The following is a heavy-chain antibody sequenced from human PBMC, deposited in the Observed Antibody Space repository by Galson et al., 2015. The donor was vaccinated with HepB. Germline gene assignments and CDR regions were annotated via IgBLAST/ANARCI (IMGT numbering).Heavy chain of an antibody. CDR2: IGENSDYK. V-gene: IGHV3-21*06. Sequence: SLRLSCAGSGFDFGRHRMMWVRQAPGKGLEWISTIGENSDYKYNADSVKGRFTFSRDNAQNSLYLQMNSLGTEDTGVYYCARGMNVVGVDAMDVWGPGTTVTVSS. D-gene: IGHD1-1*01. CDR3: ARGMNVVGVDAMDV. J-gene: IGHJ6*02. CDR1: GFDFGRHR.